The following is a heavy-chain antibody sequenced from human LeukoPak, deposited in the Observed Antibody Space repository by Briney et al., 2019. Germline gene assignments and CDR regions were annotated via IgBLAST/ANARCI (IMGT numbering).Heavy chain of an antibody. D-gene: IGHD2-15*01. CDR3: SRSYYSSSWYYFDH. V-gene: IGHV1-18*01. CDR2: ISIGDGRT. Sequence: ASVKVSCKTSGYTFTNFGITWVRQAPGQRPEWMGWISIGDGRTHYGRMFQDRVSMTREMSSNTAFLELNSLRSDDTAVYFCSRSYYSSSWYYFDHWGQGTLVTVSS. J-gene: IGHJ4*02. CDR1: GYTFTNFG.